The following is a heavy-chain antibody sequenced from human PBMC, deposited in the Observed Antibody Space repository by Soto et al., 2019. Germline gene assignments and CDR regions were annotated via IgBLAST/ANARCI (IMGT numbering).Heavy chain of an antibody. Sequence: PSETLSLTCTVSGGSISSGGYYWSWIRQPPGKGLEWIGYIYYSGSTYYNPSLKSRVTISVDTSKNQFSLKLSSVTAADTAVYYCARVGTGNWFDPWGQGTLVTVSS. CDR2: IYYSGST. V-gene: IGHV4-30-4*01. J-gene: IGHJ5*02. CDR3: ARVGTGNWFDP. CDR1: GGSISSGGYY. D-gene: IGHD1-1*01.